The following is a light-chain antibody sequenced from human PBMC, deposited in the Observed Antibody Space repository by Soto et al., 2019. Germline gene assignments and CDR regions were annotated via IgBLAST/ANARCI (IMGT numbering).Light chain of an antibody. V-gene: IGKV3-15*01. Sequence: EIMMTQSPGTLSVSPGEGATLSCTASQSVNLNLAWYQQKPGQPPRLLLYGASTRSTGIPVRFRGSGSGTDFTLTIRTLPSEDSAVYYCHHYNSLPRGTFGLGTQGEIK. CDR1: QSVNLN. CDR2: GAS. CDR3: HHYNSLPRGT. J-gene: IGKJ3*01.